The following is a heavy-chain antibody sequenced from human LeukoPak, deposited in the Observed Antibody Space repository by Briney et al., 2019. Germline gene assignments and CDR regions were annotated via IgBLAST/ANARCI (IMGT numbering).Heavy chain of an antibody. V-gene: IGHV4-59*08. J-gene: IGHJ5*02. CDR1: GGSISSYY. Sequence: SETLSLTCTVSGGSISSYYWSWIRQPPGKGLEWIGYIYYSGSTNYNPSLKSRVAISVDTSENQFSLKLSSVTAADTAVYYCAKYVSTGWFDPWGQGTLVTVSS. D-gene: IGHD5/OR15-5a*01. CDR2: IYYSGST. CDR3: AKYVSTGWFDP.